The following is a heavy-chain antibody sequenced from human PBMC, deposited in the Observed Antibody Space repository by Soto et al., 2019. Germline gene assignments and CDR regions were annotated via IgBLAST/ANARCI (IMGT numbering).Heavy chain of an antibody. V-gene: IGHV4-59*12. CDR2: IYSRGTT. J-gene: IGHJ6*02. Sequence: SETLSLTCSVSGGTISSYYWSWIRQPPGKGLEWIGYIYSRGTTSYNPSLKSRATILVDTSKNQFSLRLTSVTATDTAVYYCATGRISRGLDVWGQGTTVTVSS. CDR1: GGTISSYY. CDR3: ATGRISRGLDV.